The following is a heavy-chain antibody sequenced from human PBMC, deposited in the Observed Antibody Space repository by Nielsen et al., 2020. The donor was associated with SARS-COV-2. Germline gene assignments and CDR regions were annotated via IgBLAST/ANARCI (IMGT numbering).Heavy chain of an antibody. V-gene: IGHV1-3*01. CDR2: INAGNGNT. J-gene: IGHJ6*02. CDR3: ARERIVDYYYYGMDV. Sequence: WVRQAPGQRLEWMGWINAGNGNTKYSQKFQGRVTITADKSTSTAYMELSSLRSEDTAVYYCARERIVDYYYYGMDVWGQGTTVTVSS. D-gene: IGHD2-15*01.